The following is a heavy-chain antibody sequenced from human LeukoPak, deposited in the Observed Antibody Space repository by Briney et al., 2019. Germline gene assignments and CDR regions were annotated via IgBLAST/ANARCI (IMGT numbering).Heavy chain of an antibody. D-gene: IGHD6-13*01. CDR3: ARMGPRYYSSSPNWFDP. V-gene: IGHV4-59*01. J-gene: IGHJ5*02. CDR1: GGSISSYY. CDR2: IYYSGST. Sequence: SETLSLTCTVSGGSISSYYWSWIRQPPGKGLEWIGYIYYSGSTNYNPSLKSRVTISVDTSKNQFSLKLSSVTAADTAVYYCARMGPRYYSSSPNWFDPWGQGTLVTVSS.